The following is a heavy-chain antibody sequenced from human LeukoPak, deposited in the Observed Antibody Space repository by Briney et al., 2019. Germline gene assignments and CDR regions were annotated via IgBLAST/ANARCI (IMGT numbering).Heavy chain of an antibody. CDR3: ARLKDDVTKFDY. V-gene: IGHV3-7*01. Sequence: GGSLRLSCAGSGFDFSRYWMAWVRQAPGKGLEWVASINQDVSRTHYVDSVKDRFTISRDNAKSSLFLQMTSLRVEDTAVYFCARLKDDVTKFDYWGQGTLVTVSS. CDR2: INQDVSRT. CDR1: GFDFSRYW. J-gene: IGHJ4*02. D-gene: IGHD2-8*01.